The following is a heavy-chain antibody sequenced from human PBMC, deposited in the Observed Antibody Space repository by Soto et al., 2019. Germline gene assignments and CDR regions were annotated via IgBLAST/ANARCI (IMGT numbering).Heavy chain of an antibody. Sequence: GESLKISCKGSGYSFTSYWIGWVRQMPGKGLEWMGIIYPGDSDTRYSPSFQGQVTISADKSISTAYLQWSSLKASDTAMYYWARRGYYGWGSLNYYYYHRAVWGKGTTVTVAS. V-gene: IGHV5-51*01. CDR2: IYPGDSDT. D-gene: IGHD3-10*01. CDR3: ARRGYYGWGSLNYYYYHRAV. J-gene: IGHJ6*03. CDR1: GYSFTSYW.